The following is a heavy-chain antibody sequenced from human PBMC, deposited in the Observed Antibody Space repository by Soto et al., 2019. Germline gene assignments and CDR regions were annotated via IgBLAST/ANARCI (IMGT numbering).Heavy chain of an antibody. CDR3: ARPLTSWKRYWYFDL. J-gene: IGHJ2*01. V-gene: IGHV4-39*01. CDR2: IYYSGST. Sequence: QLQLQESGPGLVKPSETLSLTCTVSGGSISSSSYYWGWIRQPPGKGLEWIGSIYYSGSTYYNPSLKSRVTISVDTSKNQFSLKLSSVTAADTAVYYCARPLTSWKRYWYFDLWGRGTLVTVSS. D-gene: IGHD2-2*01. CDR1: GGSISSSSYY.